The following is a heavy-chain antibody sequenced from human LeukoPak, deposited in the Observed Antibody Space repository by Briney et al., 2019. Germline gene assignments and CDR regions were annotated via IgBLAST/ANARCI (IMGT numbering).Heavy chain of an antibody. CDR2: ISGSGGST. CDR1: GFPLRSYG. CDR3: AKVYGSGTYFFDS. D-gene: IGHD3-10*01. J-gene: IGHJ4*02. V-gene: IGHV3-23*01. Sequence: GGSLRLSCAASGFPLRSYGMSWVRQAPGKGLEWVSGISGSGGSTYYADSVKGRFTISRDNPRNTLYLQMNSLRSEDTAVYYCAKVYGSGTYFFDSWGQGTLVTVSS.